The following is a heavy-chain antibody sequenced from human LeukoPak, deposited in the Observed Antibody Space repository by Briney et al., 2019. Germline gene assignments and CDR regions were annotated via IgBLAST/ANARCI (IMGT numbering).Heavy chain of an antibody. D-gene: IGHD6-13*01. J-gene: IGHJ4*02. V-gene: IGHV1-2*07. CDR3: ARGGVRSWYYFDY. CDR2: INPNSGDT. CDR1: GYTFTGYY. Sequence: ASVKVSCKASGYTFTGYYMHWVRQAPGQGLEWMGWINPNSGDTNYAHKFQGGVTITRDTSISTAYMELSRLRSDDTAVYYCARGGVRSWYYFDYWGQGTLVSVSS.